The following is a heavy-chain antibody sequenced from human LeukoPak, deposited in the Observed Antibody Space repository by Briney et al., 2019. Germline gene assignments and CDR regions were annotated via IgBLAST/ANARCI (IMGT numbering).Heavy chain of an antibody. Sequence: GGSLRLPCAASGFTFNNYAMSWVRQAPGKGLEWVSAISGSGGSIYYADSVKGRFTISRDNSKNTLYLQMNSLRAEDTALYYCASLDYFDSSDYGDYWGQGTLVTVSS. CDR3: ASLDYFDSSDYGDY. D-gene: IGHD3-22*01. CDR2: ISGSGGSI. J-gene: IGHJ4*02. V-gene: IGHV3-23*01. CDR1: GFTFNNYA.